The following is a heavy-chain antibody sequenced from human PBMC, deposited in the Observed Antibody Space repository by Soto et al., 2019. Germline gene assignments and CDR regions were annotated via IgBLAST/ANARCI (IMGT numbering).Heavy chain of an antibody. CDR2: ISWNGASI. Sequence: EVHLVESGGGLVQPGRSLRLSCAASGFTFDDYAMHWVRQPPGKGLEWVSGISWNGASIGYADSVKARFTISRDNAKNSLYLQMNSLRAEDTALYYCAKDVSGRGSYYYYHGMDVWGQGTTVTFSS. J-gene: IGHJ6*02. V-gene: IGHV3-9*01. CDR1: GFTFDDYA. D-gene: IGHD3-10*01. CDR3: AKDVSGRGSYYYYHGMDV.